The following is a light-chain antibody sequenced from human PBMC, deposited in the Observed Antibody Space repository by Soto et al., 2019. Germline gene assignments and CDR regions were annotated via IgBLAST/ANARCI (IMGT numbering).Light chain of an antibody. V-gene: IGLV2-8*01. CDR1: SSDVGGYNY. Sequence: QSALTQPASVSGSPGQSITISCTGTSSDVGGYNYVSWYQQHPGKAPKLMIYEVTKRPSGVPDRFSGSKSGNTASLTVSGLQAEDEADYYCSSHAGVNNVVFGGGTKLTVL. CDR3: SSHAGVNNVV. CDR2: EVT. J-gene: IGLJ2*01.